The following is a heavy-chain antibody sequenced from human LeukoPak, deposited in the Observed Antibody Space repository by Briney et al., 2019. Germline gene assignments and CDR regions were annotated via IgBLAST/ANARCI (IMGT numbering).Heavy chain of an antibody. CDR3: ARSAGVAGIFFYYYMDV. Sequence: ASVKVSRKASGYTFTSYDINWVRQATGQGLEWMGWMNPNSGNTSYAQKFQGRVTMTRNTSISTAYMELSSLRSEDTAVYYCARSAGVAGIFFYYYMDVWGKGTTVTVSS. J-gene: IGHJ6*03. V-gene: IGHV1-8*01. CDR1: GYTFTSYD. CDR2: MNPNSGNT. D-gene: IGHD6-19*01.